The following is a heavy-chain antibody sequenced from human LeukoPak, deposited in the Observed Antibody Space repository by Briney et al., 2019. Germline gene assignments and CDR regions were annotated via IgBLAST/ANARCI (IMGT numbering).Heavy chain of an antibody. J-gene: IGHJ6*03. CDR2: IYSGGST. CDR1: GFTVSSNY. CDR3: AKEDYYYYMDV. V-gene: IGHV3-66*01. Sequence: GGSLRLSCAASGFTVSSNYMSWVRQAPGKGLEWVSVIYSGGSTYYADSVKGRFTISRDNSKNTLYLQMNSLRAEDTAVYYCAKEDYYYYMDVWGKGTTVTISS.